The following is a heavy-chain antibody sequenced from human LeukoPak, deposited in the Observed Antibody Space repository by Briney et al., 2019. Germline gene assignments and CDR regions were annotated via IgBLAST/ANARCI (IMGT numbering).Heavy chain of an antibody. V-gene: IGHV4-34*01. CDR3: AREVRYCGAISCYGIYYMDV. CDR1: GDSFSGYY. J-gene: IGHJ6*03. CDR2: INHSGSF. D-gene: IGHD2-21*01. Sequence: SETLSLTCAVYGDSFSGYYWSWIRQSPGKGLEWIGEINHSGSFNYKPSLKSRVTISVDTSTNQFSLNLTSVTAADTAVYYCAREVRYCGAISCYGIYYMDVWGKGTTVTVSS.